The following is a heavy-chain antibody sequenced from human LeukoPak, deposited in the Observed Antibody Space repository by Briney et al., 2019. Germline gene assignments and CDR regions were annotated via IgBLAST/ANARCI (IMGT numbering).Heavy chain of an antibody. CDR2: ISNSGSDI. Sequence: GGSLRLSCAGSGFTFSLYSMHWVRQAPGKGLEWVSSISNSGSDIYYRDSVKGRFTISRDNAKNSLDLHLNSLRAEDTAVYYCARGGSGSGYHYYYYYMDVWGKGTTVTISS. D-gene: IGHD3-22*01. V-gene: IGHV3-21*01. J-gene: IGHJ6*03. CDR1: GFTFSLYS. CDR3: ARGGSGSGYHYYYYYMDV.